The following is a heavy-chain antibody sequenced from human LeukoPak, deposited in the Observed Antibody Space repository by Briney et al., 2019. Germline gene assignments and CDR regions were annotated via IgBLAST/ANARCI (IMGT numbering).Heavy chain of an antibody. J-gene: IGHJ5*02. D-gene: IGHD2-21*02. CDR3: AKEIYCVGDCLTDDP. CDR1: GFIFSTYA. Sequence: GGSLRLSCAASGFIFSTYAMSWVRQAPGKGLEWVSTVSGSGDSTYYADSVKGRFTISRDNSKNTVHLQMNGLRVEDTAIYYCAKEIYCVGDCLTDDPWGQGTLVTVSS. V-gene: IGHV3-23*01. CDR2: VSGSGDST.